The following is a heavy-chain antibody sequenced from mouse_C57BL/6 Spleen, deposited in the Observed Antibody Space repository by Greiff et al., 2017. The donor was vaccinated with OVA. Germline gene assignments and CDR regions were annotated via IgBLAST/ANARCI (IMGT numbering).Heavy chain of an antibody. CDR1: GYTFTSYW. CDR2: IDPSDSET. V-gene: IGHV1-52*01. D-gene: IGHD2-4*01. CDR3: ARLDDYDSAY. J-gene: IGHJ3*01. Sequence: VQLVESGAELVRPGSSVKLSCKASGYTFTSYWMHWVKQRPIQGLEWIGNIDPSDSETHYNQKFKDKATLTVDKSSSTAYMQLSSLTSEDSAVYYCARLDDYDSAYWGQGTLVTVSA.